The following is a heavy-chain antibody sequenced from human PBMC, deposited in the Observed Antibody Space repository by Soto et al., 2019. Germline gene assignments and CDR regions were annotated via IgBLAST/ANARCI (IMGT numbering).Heavy chain of an antibody. Sequence: GGSLRLSCAASGFTLNIYAMSWVRQAPGKGLEWVSYISSSSSTIYYADSVKGRFTNSRDNAKNSLYLQMNSLRAEDTAVYYCATYYGSGTYFPDHYYYGMDVWGQGTTVTVSS. J-gene: IGHJ6*02. CDR1: GFTLNIYA. D-gene: IGHD3-10*01. V-gene: IGHV3-48*01. CDR3: ATYYGSGTYFPDHYYYGMDV. CDR2: ISSSSSTI.